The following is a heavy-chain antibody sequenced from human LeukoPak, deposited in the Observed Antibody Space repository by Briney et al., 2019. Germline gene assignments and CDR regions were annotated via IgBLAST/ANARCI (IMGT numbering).Heavy chain of an antibody. V-gene: IGHV3-74*01. CDR3: AREFGHNRWYFDY. D-gene: IGHD5-24*01. Sequence: GGSLRLSCAASEFTFSSYAMHWVRQAPGKGLVWVSRINTDGSSTSYADSVKGRFTISRDNSLNTLHLQMNSLRTEDTAVYYCAREFGHNRWYFDYWGQGALVTVSS. CDR1: EFTFSSYA. J-gene: IGHJ4*02. CDR2: INTDGSST.